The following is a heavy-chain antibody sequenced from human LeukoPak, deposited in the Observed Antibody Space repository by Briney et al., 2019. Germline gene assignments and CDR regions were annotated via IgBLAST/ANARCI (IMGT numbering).Heavy chain of an antibody. D-gene: IGHD2-8*02. CDR2: IWYDGSNK. Sequence: GGSLRLSCAASGFTFSSYGMHWVRQAPGKGLEWVAVIWYDGSNKYYADSVKGRFTISRDNSKNTLYLQMNSLRAEDTAVYYCARQVLGLFVLDYWGQGTLVTVSS. V-gene: IGHV3-33*01. CDR3: ARQVLGLFVLDY. CDR1: GFTFSSYG. J-gene: IGHJ4*02.